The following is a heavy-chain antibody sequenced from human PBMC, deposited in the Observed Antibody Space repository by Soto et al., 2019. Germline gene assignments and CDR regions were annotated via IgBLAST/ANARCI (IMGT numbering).Heavy chain of an antibody. J-gene: IGHJ6*02. V-gene: IGHV3-11*01. D-gene: IGHD3-10*01. CDR3: ASLYGSGSYFGYYYGMDV. CDR2: ISSSGSTI. CDR1: GFTFSYYY. Sequence: VQLVESGGGLVKPGGSLRLSCAASGFTFSYYYMRWIRQAPGKGLEWVSYISSSGSTIYYADSVKGRFTISRDNAKNSLYLQMNSLRAEDTAVYYFASLYGSGSYFGYYYGMDVLGQGTTVTVSS.